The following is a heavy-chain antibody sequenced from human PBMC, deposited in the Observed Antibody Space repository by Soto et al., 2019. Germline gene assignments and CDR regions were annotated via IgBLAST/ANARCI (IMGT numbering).Heavy chain of an antibody. CDR1: GYDFTTYG. D-gene: IGHD1-1*01. V-gene: IGHV1-18*01. CDR2: ISAHNGNT. CDR3: ARGRYGDY. Sequence: QVHLVQSGAEVKKPGASVKVSCKGSGYDFTTYGITWVRQAPRQGLEWMAWISAHNGNTDYAQKLQGRVTVTRDTSTRTAYMALRSLRSDDTAVYYCARGRYGDYWRQGALVTVSS. J-gene: IGHJ4*02.